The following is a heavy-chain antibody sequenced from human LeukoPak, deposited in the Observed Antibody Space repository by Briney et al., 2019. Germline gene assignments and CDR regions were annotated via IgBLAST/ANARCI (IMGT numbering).Heavy chain of an antibody. J-gene: IGHJ4*02. CDR1: GFIFSTYT. CDR2: INGDGRST. V-gene: IGHV3-64*04. D-gene: IGHD5-18*01. Sequence: GGSLRLSCSASGFIFSTYTMYWVRQPPGKGLEILSVINGDGRSTYYADSVKGRFTISRDNSKNTLYLQMNSLRAEDTAVYYCARGGYSYGNWGQGTLVAVSS. CDR3: ARGGYSYGN.